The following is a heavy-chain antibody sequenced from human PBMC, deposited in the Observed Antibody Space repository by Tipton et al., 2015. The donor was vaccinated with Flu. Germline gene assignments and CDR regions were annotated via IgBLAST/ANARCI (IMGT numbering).Heavy chain of an antibody. Sequence: TLSLTCAVFGDSISDDNWWSWVRQPPGKGLEWIGEVYHSGSTNYDPSLKSRVTISIDESKNRFSLDLKFVTAADTAVYYCARGPEGSGWYGFDYWGQGIQVTVLS. J-gene: IGHJ4*02. CDR2: VYHSGST. CDR1: GDSISDDNW. V-gene: IGHV4-4*02. CDR3: ARGPEGSGWYGFDY. D-gene: IGHD6-19*01.